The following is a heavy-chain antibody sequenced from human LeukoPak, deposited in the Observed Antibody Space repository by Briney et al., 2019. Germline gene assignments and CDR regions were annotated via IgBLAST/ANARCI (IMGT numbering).Heavy chain of an antibody. CDR1: GFTYSRYP. D-gene: IGHD2-21*01. CDR3: AKGVIRGDRNWFDP. V-gene: IGHV3-23*01. Sequence: GGSLRHSRAASGFTYSRYPMSWVRQARGKGLEWVSAISGSGGSTYYADSVKSRFTISRDNSKNTLYLQMNSLRAEDTAVYYSAKGVIRGDRNWFDPWGQGTLVTVSS. J-gene: IGHJ5*02. CDR2: ISGSGGST.